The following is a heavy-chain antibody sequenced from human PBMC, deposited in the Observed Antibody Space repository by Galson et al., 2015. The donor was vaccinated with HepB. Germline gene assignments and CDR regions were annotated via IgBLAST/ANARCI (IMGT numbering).Heavy chain of an antibody. Sequence: QSGAEVKKPGASVKVSCKASGYTFTSYGISWVRQAPGQGLEWMGWISAYNGNTNYAQKLQGRVTMTTDTSTSTAYMELRSLRSDDTAVYYCAREQGRRDTVVTPVWYFDLWGRGTLVTVSS. CDR1: GYTFTSYG. V-gene: IGHV1-18*04. J-gene: IGHJ2*01. D-gene: IGHD4-23*01. CDR3: AREQGRRDTVVTPVWYFDL. CDR2: ISAYNGNT.